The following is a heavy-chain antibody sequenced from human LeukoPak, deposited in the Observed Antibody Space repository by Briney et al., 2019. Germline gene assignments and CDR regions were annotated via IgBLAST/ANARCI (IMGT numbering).Heavy chain of an antibody. J-gene: IGHJ3*02. Sequence: GGSLRLSCAASGCTFSTYWMHWVREAPGTGVVWVSRINSDVSSTIYADSVKGRFTISRDNAKNTLSLQMNSLRAEDTAVYYCTRQQLAAFDIWGPGTMVTVSS. CDR2: INSDVSST. CDR1: GCTFSTYW. D-gene: IGHD6-13*01. V-gene: IGHV3-74*01. CDR3: TRQQLAAFDI.